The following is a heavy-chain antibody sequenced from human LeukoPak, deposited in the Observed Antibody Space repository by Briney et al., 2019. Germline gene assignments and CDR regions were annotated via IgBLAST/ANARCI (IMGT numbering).Heavy chain of an antibody. Sequence: SETLSLTCAVYGGSFSGDYWSWIRQPPGKGLEWIGEINHSGSTNYNPSLKSRVTISLDTSKNQFSLKLSSVTAADTAVYYCAKHLRRRFFSKTLGFDPWGQGTLVTVSS. CDR3: AKHLRRRFFSKTLGFDP. V-gene: IGHV4-34*01. J-gene: IGHJ5*02. D-gene: IGHD3-3*01. CDR1: GGSFSGDY. CDR2: INHSGST.